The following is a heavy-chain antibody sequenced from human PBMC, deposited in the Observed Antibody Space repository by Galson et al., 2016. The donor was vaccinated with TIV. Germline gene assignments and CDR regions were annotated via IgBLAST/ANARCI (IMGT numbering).Heavy chain of an antibody. CDR3: ARVLGDYDVLTGHLEPVGYFDN. V-gene: IGHV3-30*03. CDR2: IPFDGNNQ. J-gene: IGHJ4*02. CDR1: GFTFRSYG. Sequence: SLRLSCAASGFTFRSYGMHWVRQAPGKGLEWVAVIPFDGNNQYYADSVKGRFTISRDNSKNTLYLQMNNLRTEDTAVYYCARVLGDYDVLTGHLEPVGYFDNWGQGTLLTVSS. D-gene: IGHD3-9*01.